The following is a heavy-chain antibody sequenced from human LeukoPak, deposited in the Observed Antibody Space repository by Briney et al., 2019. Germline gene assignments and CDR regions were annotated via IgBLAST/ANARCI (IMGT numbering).Heavy chain of an antibody. CDR3: ARGPPNWGYDY. D-gene: IGHD7-27*01. Sequence: GASVKVSCKASGYTFTSYDFNWVRQATGQRPEWMGWMSPNSGDTGYAQKFQDRVTMTRNTSISTAYMALSSLRSDDTAVYYCARGPPNWGYDYWGPGTLVTVSS. CDR1: GYTFTSYD. CDR2: MSPNSGDT. J-gene: IGHJ4*02. V-gene: IGHV1-8*01.